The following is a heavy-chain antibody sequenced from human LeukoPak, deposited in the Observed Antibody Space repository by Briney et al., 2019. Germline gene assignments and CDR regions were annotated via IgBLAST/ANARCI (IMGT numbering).Heavy chain of an antibody. Sequence: SETLSLTCAVYGGSFSGYYWSWIRQPPGKGLEWIGEINHSGSTNYNPSLKSRVTISVDTSKNRFSLKLSSVTAADTAVYYCARGRLGSSPNWFDPWGQGTLVTVSS. CDR1: GGSFSGYY. CDR2: INHSGST. CDR3: ARGRLGSSPNWFDP. D-gene: IGHD6-6*01. V-gene: IGHV4-34*01. J-gene: IGHJ5*02.